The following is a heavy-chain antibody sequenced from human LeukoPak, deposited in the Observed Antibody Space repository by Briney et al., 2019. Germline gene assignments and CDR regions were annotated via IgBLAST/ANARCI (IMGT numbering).Heavy chain of an antibody. D-gene: IGHD3-22*01. J-gene: IGHJ4*02. Sequence: SETLSLTCAVYGGSFSGYYWSWIRQPPGKGLEWIGEINHSGSTNYNPSLKSRVTISVDTSKNQFSLKLSSVTAADTAAYYCARGQHYYDSSGYSSNFDYWGQGTLVTVSS. V-gene: IGHV4-34*01. CDR2: INHSGST. CDR3: ARGQHYYDSSGYSSNFDY. CDR1: GGSFSGYY.